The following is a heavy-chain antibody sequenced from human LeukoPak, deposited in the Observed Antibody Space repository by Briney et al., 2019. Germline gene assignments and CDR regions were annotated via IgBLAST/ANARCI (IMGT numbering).Heavy chain of an antibody. CDR2: IYPGDSET. Sequence: GESLKISCKGPGYSFSSYWIGWVRQMPGKGLEWMGIIYPGDSETRYSPSFQGQVTISADKSISTAYLQWSSLKASDSAMYYCARSSVNWFDPWGQGTLVTVSS. J-gene: IGHJ5*02. D-gene: IGHD3-3*01. CDR3: ARSSVNWFDP. V-gene: IGHV5-51*01. CDR1: GYSFSSYW.